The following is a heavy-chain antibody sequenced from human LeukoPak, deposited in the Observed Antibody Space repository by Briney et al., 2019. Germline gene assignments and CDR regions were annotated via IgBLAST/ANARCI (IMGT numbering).Heavy chain of an antibody. J-gene: IGHJ5*02. CDR3: ARDVRGGYCSGGSCYYNWFAP. CDR1: GGTFSSYA. CDR2: IIPIFGTA. Sequence: SVKFSCKASGGTFSSYAISWVRQAPGQGLEWMGGIIPIFGTANYAQKFQGRVTITADKSTSTAYMELSSLRSEDTAVYYCARDVRGGYCSGGSCYYNWFAPWGQGTLVTVSS. V-gene: IGHV1-69*06. D-gene: IGHD2-15*01.